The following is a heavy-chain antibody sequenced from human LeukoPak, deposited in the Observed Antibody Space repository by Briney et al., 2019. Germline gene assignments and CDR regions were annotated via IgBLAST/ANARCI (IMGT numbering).Heavy chain of an antibody. CDR1: GYTISSGYN. D-gene: IGHD2-8*01. J-gene: IGHJ4*02. CDR3: ASSSCGNGFCYADDY. Sequence: SETLSLTCTVSGYTISSGYNWGWIRQPPGKGLEYLWSISHSGDTYYSPSLKSRVTISVDTSKHQFSLKLASVTAADTAVYYCASSSCGNGFCYADDYWGQGTLVTVSS. CDR2: ISHSGDT. V-gene: IGHV4-38-2*02.